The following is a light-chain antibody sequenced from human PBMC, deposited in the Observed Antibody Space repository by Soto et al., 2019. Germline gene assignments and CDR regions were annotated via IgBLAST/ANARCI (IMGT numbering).Light chain of an antibody. CDR1: RDINNS. CDR3: QQFTSWT. Sequence: DIQLTQSPSSLSASVGDTVTITCRATRDINNSLAWYQERPGKAPKLLIYASTLHSGVPPRFRGSGTGTDFTLTISGLQPEDFGTYYCQQFTSWTFGPGTLVDVK. J-gene: IGKJ1*01. CDR2: AS. V-gene: IGKV1-9*01.